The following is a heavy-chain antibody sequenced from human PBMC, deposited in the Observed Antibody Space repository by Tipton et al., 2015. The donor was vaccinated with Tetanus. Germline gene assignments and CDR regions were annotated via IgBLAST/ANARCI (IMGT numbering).Heavy chain of an antibody. V-gene: IGHV3-15*01. J-gene: IGHJ4*02. CDR1: GFTFSNAW. D-gene: IGHD3-16*01. Sequence: SLRLSCAASGFTSGFTFSNAWMSWVRQAPGKGLEWVGRIKSTTDGGTIDYAAHVKGRFTLSRDDSKDTLYLQMSDLQTEDAAVYYCTTSGPGAFGGGYWGQGPLVTVSS. CDR2: IKSTTDGGTI. CDR3: TTSGPGAFGGGY.